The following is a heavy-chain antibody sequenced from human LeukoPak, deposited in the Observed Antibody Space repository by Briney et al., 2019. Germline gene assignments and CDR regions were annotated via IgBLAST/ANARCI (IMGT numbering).Heavy chain of an antibody. Sequence: GGSLRLSCAASGFIFSSYGMHWVRQAPGEGLEWVAFIRYDGSNKYYADSVKGRFTISRDNSKNTLYLQMNSLRAEDTAVYYCAKEQPDYGRPAVPFYWGQGTLVTVSS. J-gene: IGHJ4*02. CDR2: IRYDGSNK. CDR3: AKEQPDYGRPAVPFY. V-gene: IGHV3-30*02. CDR1: GFIFSSYG. D-gene: IGHD3-16*01.